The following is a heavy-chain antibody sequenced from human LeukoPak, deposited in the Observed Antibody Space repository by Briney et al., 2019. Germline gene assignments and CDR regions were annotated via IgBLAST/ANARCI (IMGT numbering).Heavy chain of an antibody. CDR2: INHSGST. V-gene: IGHV4-34*01. D-gene: IGHD5-24*01. CDR3: ARHPDGWFDP. Sequence: SETLSLTCAVYGGSFSGYYWSWIRQPPGKGLEWIGEINHSGSTNYNPSLKSRVTISVDTSKNQFSLKLSSVTAADTAVYYCARHPDGWFDPWGQGTLVTVSS. J-gene: IGHJ5*02. CDR1: GGSFSGYY.